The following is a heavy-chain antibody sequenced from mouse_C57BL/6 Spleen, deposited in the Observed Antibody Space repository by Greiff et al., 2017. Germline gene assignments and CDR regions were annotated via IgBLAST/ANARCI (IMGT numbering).Heavy chain of an antibody. Sequence: QVQLQQSGAELAKPGASVKLSCKASGYTFTSYWMHWVKQRPGQGLEWIGYINPSSGYTKYNQKFKDKATLTADKSSSTAYMQLSILTYEDSAVYCCARHYGSPYWYFDVWGTGTTGTVSS. CDR3: ARHYGSPYWYFDV. J-gene: IGHJ1*03. V-gene: IGHV1-7*01. D-gene: IGHD1-1*01. CDR1: GYTFTSYW. CDR2: INPSSGYT.